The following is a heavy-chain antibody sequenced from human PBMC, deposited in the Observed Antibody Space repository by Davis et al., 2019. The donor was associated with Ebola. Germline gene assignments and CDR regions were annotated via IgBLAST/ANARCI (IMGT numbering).Heavy chain of an antibody. CDR2: TSSTGNII. CDR1: GFTFSSYE. Sequence: GESLKISCAASGFTFSSYEMNWVRQAPGRGLEWVSYTSSTGNIIYYGDSVKGRFTISRDNAKKSLYLQMNSLRAEDTAVYYCSRGYRTFDFWGQGTLVTVSS. J-gene: IGHJ4*02. V-gene: IGHV3-48*03. CDR3: SRGYRTFDF. D-gene: IGHD4-11*01.